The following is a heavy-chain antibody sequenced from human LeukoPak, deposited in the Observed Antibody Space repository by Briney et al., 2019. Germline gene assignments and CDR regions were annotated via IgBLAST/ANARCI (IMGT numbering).Heavy chain of an antibody. CDR1: GFTFTSYW. J-gene: IGHJ3*02. D-gene: IGHD3-9*01. V-gene: IGHV3-74*01. CDR3: ARGGFDHAFDI. Sequence: GGSLRLSCAASGFTFTSYWMRWVRQAPGKGLVWVSRIDSDGMSTIYANSVKGRFTISRDNAKNTLYLQMNSLRAEDTAVYYCARGGFDHAFDIWGQGTMVTVSS. CDR2: IDSDGMST.